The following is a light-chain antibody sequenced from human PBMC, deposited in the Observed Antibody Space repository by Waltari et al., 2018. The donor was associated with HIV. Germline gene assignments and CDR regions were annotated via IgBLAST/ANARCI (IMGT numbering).Light chain of an antibody. CDR3: QQYDSLPVV. CDR2: DAS. J-gene: IGKJ5*01. CDR1: QDINHY. Sequence: IQMTQSPSSLSVSVGDTDTITCQASQDINHYLNWYQQKPGKPPKLLMYDASNLEVGVPSRFSGSGSGTHFTFIISSLQPEDIATYYCQQYDSLPVVFGKGTRLEI. V-gene: IGKV1-33*01.